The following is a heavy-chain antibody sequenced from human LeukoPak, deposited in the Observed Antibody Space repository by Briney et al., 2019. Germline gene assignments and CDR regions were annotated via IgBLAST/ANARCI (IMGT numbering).Heavy chain of an antibody. J-gene: IGHJ4*02. V-gene: IGHV1-46*01. CDR1: GYAFTRYS. D-gene: IGHD5-24*01. Sequence: ASVKVSCKASGYAFTRYSTNWVRQAPGQGLDWMGVINPSGGSTSYAQKFQGRVTMTRDTSTSTVYMELSSLRSEDTAVYYCARDRDGYNVFDSWGQGTLVTVSS. CDR3: ARDRDGYNVFDS. CDR2: INPSGGST.